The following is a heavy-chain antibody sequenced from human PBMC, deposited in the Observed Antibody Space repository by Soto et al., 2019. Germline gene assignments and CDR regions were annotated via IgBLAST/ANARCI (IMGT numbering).Heavy chain of an antibody. V-gene: IGHV4-31*03. CDR1: GGTLSTGAYY. CDR2: IFYSGTT. J-gene: IGHJ5*02. Sequence: SETRSLTCTVSGGTLSTGAYYWSWIRQHPGKGLEWIGYIFYSGTTYYNPSLKSRVTISVDTSKNQFSLKLSSVTAADTAGYYCARSVDPWGQGTPVTVS. CDR3: ARSVDP.